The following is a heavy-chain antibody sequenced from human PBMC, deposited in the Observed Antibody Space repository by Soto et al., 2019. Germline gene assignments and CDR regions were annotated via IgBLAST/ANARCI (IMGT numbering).Heavy chain of an antibody. CDR1: GDSVSSNSAA. Sequence: SQTLSLTCATSGDSVSSNSAAWNWIRQSPSRGLEWLGRTYYRSKWYNDYAVSVKSRITINPDTSKNQFSLQLNSVTPEDTAVYYCVRESYVMGATRGMDVWGQGTTVTVSS. CDR3: VRESYVMGATRGMDV. V-gene: IGHV6-1*01. D-gene: IGHD1-26*01. CDR2: TYYRSKWYN. J-gene: IGHJ6*02.